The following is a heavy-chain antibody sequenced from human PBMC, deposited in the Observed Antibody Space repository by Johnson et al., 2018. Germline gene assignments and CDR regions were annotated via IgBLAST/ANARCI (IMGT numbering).Heavy chain of an antibody. CDR2: IYPADSDT. D-gene: IGHD5-24*01. Sequence: VQLVESGAEVKKPGESLKISCKGSGYSFINYWIGWVRQMPGKGLEWMGIIYPADSDTRYSASFQGRFTISADKSITTAYLHWSSLKASDTAMYYCARHRDSNPTDAFDIWGQGTMVTVSS. J-gene: IGHJ3*02. CDR1: GYSFINYW. CDR3: ARHRDSNPTDAFDI. V-gene: IGHV5-51*01.